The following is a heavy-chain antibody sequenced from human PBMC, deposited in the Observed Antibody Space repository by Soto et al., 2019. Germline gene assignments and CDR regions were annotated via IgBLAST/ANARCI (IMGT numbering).Heavy chain of an antibody. CDR3: ARDPRQQLDNYYGMDV. V-gene: IGHV1-3*01. D-gene: IGHD6-13*01. CDR2: INAGNGNT. J-gene: IGHJ6*02. CDR1: GYTFTSYA. Sequence: QVQLVQSGAEVKKPGASVKVSCKASGYTFTSYAMHWVRQAPGQRLEWMGWINAGNGNTKYSQKFQGRVTITRDTPASTAYMELSSLRSEDTAVYYCARDPRQQLDNYYGMDVWGQGTTVTVSS.